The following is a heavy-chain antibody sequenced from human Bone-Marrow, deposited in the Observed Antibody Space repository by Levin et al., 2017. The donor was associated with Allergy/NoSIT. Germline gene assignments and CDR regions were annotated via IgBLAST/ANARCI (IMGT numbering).Heavy chain of an antibody. D-gene: IGHD1-26*01. CDR1: GGTFSSYA. CDR2: IIPIFGTA. Sequence: ASVKVSCKASGGTFSSYAISWVRQAPGQGLEWMGGIIPIFGTANYAQKFQGRVTITADESTSTAYMELSSLRSEDTAVYYCARGESVRELPDYWGQGTLVTVAS. J-gene: IGHJ4*02. V-gene: IGHV1-69*13. CDR3: ARGESVRELPDY.